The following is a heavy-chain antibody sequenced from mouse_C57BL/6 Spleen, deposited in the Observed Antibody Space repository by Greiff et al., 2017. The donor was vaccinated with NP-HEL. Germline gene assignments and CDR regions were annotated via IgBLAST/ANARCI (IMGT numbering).Heavy chain of an antibody. D-gene: IGHD2-5*01. J-gene: IGHJ4*01. CDR3: QGTYYSNLDAMDY. CDR1: GYAFSSYW. Sequence: VQLQQSGAELVKPGASVKISCKASGYAFSSYWMNWVKQRPGKGLEWIGQIYPGDGDTNYNGKFKGKATLTAAKASSTSCMQLSRLTSEGSAVYFSQGTYYSNLDAMDYWGQGTSVTVSS. CDR2: IYPGDGDT. V-gene: IGHV1-80*01.